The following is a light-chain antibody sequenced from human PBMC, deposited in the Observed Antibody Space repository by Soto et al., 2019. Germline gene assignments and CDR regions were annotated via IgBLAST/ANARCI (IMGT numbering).Light chain of an antibody. Sequence: EIVLTQSPGTLSLSPGERATLSCRASQSVSSSYLAWYQQKPGQAPRLLIYDASNRATGIPARFSGSESGTEFTLTISSLQSEDFAVYYCQQYNNWPPWTFGQGTNVDIK. CDR1: QSVSSSY. J-gene: IGKJ1*01. V-gene: IGKV3D-15*01. CDR3: QQYNNWPPWT. CDR2: DAS.